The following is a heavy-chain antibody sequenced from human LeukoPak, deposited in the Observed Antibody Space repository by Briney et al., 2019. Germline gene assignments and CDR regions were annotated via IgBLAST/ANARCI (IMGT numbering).Heavy chain of an antibody. CDR1: GFTFSSYG. V-gene: IGHV3-30*18. CDR2: ISYDGSNK. Sequence: PGRSMRLSCAVSGFTFSSYGMHWVRQAPGKGLEWVAVISYDGSNKYYADSVKGRFTISRDNSKNTLYLQMNSLRAEDTAVYYCAKDGGTTVTTFFDYWGQGSLVSVCS. CDR3: AKDGGTTVTTFFDY. J-gene: IGHJ4*02. D-gene: IGHD4-17*01.